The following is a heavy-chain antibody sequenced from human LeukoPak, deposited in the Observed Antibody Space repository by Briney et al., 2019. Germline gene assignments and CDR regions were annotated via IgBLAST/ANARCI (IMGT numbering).Heavy chain of an antibody. CDR2: ISSSGSTI. J-gene: IGHJ4*02. CDR1: GFTFSSYW. V-gene: IGHV3-48*01. Sequence: PGGSLRLSCAASGFTFSSYWMSWVRQAPGKGLEWVSYISSSGSTIYYADSVKGRFTISRDNSKNTLYLQINSLRAEDTAVYYCAKDHLPGIVVADRDYWGQGTLVTVSS. D-gene: IGHD6-19*01. CDR3: AKDHLPGIVVADRDY.